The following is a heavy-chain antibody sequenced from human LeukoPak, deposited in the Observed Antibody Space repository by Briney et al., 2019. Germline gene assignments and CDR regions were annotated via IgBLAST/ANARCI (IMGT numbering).Heavy chain of an antibody. CDR2: VHHSGRT. Sequence: SETLSLTCTVSGYSISGDYYWGWIRQPPGKGLEWIGSVHHSGRTYYNPSLKSRVTISVDTSKNQFSLKLSSVTAADTAVYYCARHRSRIAVAGTRWWFDPWGQGTLVTVSS. V-gene: IGHV4-38-2*02. CDR1: GYSISGDYY. J-gene: IGHJ5*02. D-gene: IGHD6-19*01. CDR3: ARHRSRIAVAGTRWWFDP.